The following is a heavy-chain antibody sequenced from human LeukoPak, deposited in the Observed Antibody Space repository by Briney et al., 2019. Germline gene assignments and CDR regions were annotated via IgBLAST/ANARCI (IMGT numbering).Heavy chain of an antibody. CDR3: ARGGPNYYASSGYYFFDY. CDR2: IISSSSYI. CDR1: GFSLSSYR. J-gene: IGHJ4*02. V-gene: IGHV3-21*01. D-gene: IGHD3-22*01. Sequence: SRGSLRLSCAAAGFSLSSYRTSWVRQAAGEGLEWVSSIISSSSYIYYADSVKARFTISRENAKNSLYLKLNRLGAEDTAVYYCARGGPNYYASSGYYFFDYWGQGTLVTVSS.